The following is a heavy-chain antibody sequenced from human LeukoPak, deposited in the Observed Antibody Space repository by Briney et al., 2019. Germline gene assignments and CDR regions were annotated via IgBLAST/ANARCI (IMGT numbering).Heavy chain of an antibody. V-gene: IGHV4-30-2*01. CDR2: IYYSGNT. CDR1: GVSISSGGYS. J-gene: IGHJ5*02. D-gene: IGHD3-3*01. CDR3: ARVRFLEWLTPDNWFDP. Sequence: KASETLSLTCTVSGVSISSGGYSWTWFRQHPGKGLEWIGYIYYSGNTYYNPSLKSRVTISVDRSKNQFSLKLSSVTAADTAVYYCARVRFLEWLTPDNWFDPWGQGTLVTVSS.